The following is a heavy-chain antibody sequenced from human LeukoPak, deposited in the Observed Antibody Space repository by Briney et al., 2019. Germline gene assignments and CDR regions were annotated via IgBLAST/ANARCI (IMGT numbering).Heavy chain of an antibody. J-gene: IGHJ4*02. CDR2: ISSSGSTI. CDR3: ARAANGYYDTNYDY. V-gene: IGHV3-11*01. D-gene: IGHD3-22*01. Sequence: GGSLRLSCAASGFTFSDYYMSWIRQAPGKGLEWVSYISSSGSTIYYADSVKGRLTISRDNAKNSLYLQTNSLRAEDTAVYYCARAANGYYDTNYDYWGQGTLVTVSS. CDR1: GFTFSDYY.